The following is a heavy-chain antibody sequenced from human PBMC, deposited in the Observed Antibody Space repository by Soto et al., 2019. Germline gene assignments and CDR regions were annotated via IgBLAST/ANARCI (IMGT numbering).Heavy chain of an antibody. D-gene: IGHD5-18*01. J-gene: IGHJ4*02. CDR1: GFSFSMYW. V-gene: IGHV3-7*01. CDR2: IKEDGSQK. Sequence: EVQLVESGGGLVQPGESLRLSCAASGFSFSMYWMSWVRQAPGKGLEWVANIKEDGSQKYYVDSVKGRFTISRDNAKNSMYLQRNSLRDEDTAVYYRARHQVCYRVNDYWGQGTLVTVSS. CDR3: ARHQVCYRVNDY.